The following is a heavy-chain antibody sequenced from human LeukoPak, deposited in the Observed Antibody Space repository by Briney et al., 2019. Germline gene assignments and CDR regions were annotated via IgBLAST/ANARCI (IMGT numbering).Heavy chain of an antibody. CDR1: GGSISSSNW. Sequence: SGTLSLTCAVSGGSISSSNWWSWVRQPPGKGLEWIGEIYHSGSTDYNPSLRSRVTISVDGSKNQFSLKLSSVTAADTAVYYCARGYGEYRGGDYWGQGTLVTVSS. V-gene: IGHV4-4*02. CDR3: ARGYGEYRGGDY. CDR2: IYHSGST. J-gene: IGHJ4*02. D-gene: IGHD4-17*01.